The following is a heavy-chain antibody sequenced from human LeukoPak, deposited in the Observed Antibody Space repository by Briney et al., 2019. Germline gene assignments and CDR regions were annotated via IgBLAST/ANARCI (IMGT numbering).Heavy chain of an antibody. V-gene: IGHV1-2*02. Sequence: ASVKVSCKASGYTFTGYYMHWVRQAPGQGLEWMGWINPNSGGTNYAQKLQGRVTMTTDTSTSTAYMELRSLRSDDTAVYYCAREAAREAARLQMYYYYYGMDVWGQGTTVTVSS. J-gene: IGHJ6*02. D-gene: IGHD6-6*01. CDR1: GYTFTGYY. CDR3: AREAAREAARLQMYYYYYGMDV. CDR2: INPNSGGT.